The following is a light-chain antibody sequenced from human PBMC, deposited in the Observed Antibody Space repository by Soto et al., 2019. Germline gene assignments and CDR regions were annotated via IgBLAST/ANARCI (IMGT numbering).Light chain of an antibody. V-gene: IGLV1-36*01. CDR2: YDD. J-gene: IGLJ2*01. CDR3: AAWDDSLNGVV. Sequence: QSVLTQPPSVSEAPRQRVTISCSGSRSNIGHNGVSWYQQLPGKAPKLLIYYDDLLPSGIPDRFSGSKSGTSASLAISGLQSEDEAEYYCAAWDDSLNGVVFGGGTKLTVL. CDR1: RSNIGHNG.